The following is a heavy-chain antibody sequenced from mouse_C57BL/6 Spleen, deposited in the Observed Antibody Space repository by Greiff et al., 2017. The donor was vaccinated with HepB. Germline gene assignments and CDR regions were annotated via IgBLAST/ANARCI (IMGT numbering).Heavy chain of an antibody. Sequence: QVQLKQPGAELVRPGTSVKLSCKASGYTFPSYWMHWVKQRPGQGLEWIGVIDPSDSYTNYNQKFKGKATLTVDTSSSTAYMQLSSLTSEDSAVYYCARARSGYFDVWGTGTTVTVSS. CDR2: IDPSDSYT. CDR3: ARARSGYFDV. CDR1: GYTFPSYW. V-gene: IGHV1-59*01. J-gene: IGHJ1*03.